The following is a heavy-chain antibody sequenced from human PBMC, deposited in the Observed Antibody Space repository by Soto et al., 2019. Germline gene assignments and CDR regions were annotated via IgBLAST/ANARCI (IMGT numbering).Heavy chain of an antibody. D-gene: IGHD3-16*02. CDR2: ISYDGSNK. CDR1: GFTFSSYA. CDR3: ARDWGGTFGGVIVDYFDY. Sequence: QVQLVESGGGVVQPGRSLRLSCAASGFTFSSYAMHWVRQAPGKGLEWVAVISYDGSNKYYADSVKGRFTISRDNSKNTLYLQMNSLRAEDTAVYYCARDWGGTFGGVIVDYFDYWGQGTLVTVSS. V-gene: IGHV3-30-3*01. J-gene: IGHJ4*02.